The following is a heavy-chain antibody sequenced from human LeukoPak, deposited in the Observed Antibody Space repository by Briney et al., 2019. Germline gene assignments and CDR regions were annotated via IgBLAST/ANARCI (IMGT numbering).Heavy chain of an antibody. CDR1: GGSLQNFA. CDR2: FNHIYGTT. D-gene: IGHD3-3*01. Sequence: SVKVSCKASGGSLQNFAISWVRQPPGQGPVWVGGFNHIYGTTNYAQKFQGRVTITVDDSTNITYLDLSSLRSDDTALYYCARRAEWFSWTRLDAFDIWGQGTMVTVSS. J-gene: IGHJ3*02. V-gene: IGHV1-69*13. CDR3: ARRAEWFSWTRLDAFDI.